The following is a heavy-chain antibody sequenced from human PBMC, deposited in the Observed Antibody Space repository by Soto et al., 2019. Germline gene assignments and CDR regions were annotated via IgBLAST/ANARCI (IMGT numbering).Heavy chain of an antibody. D-gene: IGHD2-15*01. J-gene: IGHJ3*02. CDR1: GFTFSDYY. CDR2: ISSSGSTI. Sequence: GGSLRLSCAASGFTFSDYYMSWIRQAPGKGLEWVSYISSSGSTIYYADSVKGRFTISRDNAKNSLYLQMNSLRAEDTAVYYCARDSEEYCSGGSCYSPAFDIWGQGTMVTVSS. CDR3: ARDSEEYCSGGSCYSPAFDI. V-gene: IGHV3-11*01.